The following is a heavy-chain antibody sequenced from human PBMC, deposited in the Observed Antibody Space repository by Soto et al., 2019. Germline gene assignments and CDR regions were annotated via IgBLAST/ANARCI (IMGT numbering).Heavy chain of an antibody. CDR2: ITHSGST. J-gene: IGHJ4*02. V-gene: IGHV4-34*01. D-gene: IGHD6-6*01. Sequence: QVQLQQWGAGLLKPSETLSLTCAVYGGSFSGYYWSWIRQPPGKGLEWIGEITHSGSTNYNPSLKRRVTIAVDTTKNQSSLKLSSVTAADTAVYYWARGGSSSPPASDYGGQGTLVTVSS. CDR1: GGSFSGYY. CDR3: ARGGSSSPPASDY.